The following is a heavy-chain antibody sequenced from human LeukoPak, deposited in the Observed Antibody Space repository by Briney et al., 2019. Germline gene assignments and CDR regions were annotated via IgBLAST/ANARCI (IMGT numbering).Heavy chain of an antibody. CDR1: RFTFSGYA. V-gene: IGHV3-23*01. J-gene: IGHJ4*02. CDR3: AKEASGHISDYIDY. Sequence: GGSLRLSCAASRFTFSGYAMSWVRQAPGKGLEWVSAITGSGSNTYYADSVKGRFTISRDNSKNTLYLQMNSLRADDTAVYYCAKEASGHISDYIDYWGQGTLVTVAS. CDR2: ITGSGSNT. D-gene: IGHD5-12*01.